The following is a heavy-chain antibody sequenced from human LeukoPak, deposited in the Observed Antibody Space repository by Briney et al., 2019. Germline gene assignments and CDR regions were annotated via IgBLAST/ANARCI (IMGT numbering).Heavy chain of an antibody. CDR2: IYYSGCT. Sequence: PSETLSLTCTVSGGSISSYYWSWIRQPPGKGLEWIGYIYYSGCTNYNPSLKSRVTISVDTSKNQFSLKLSSVTAADTAVYYCARLGPAAGTSFDYWGQGTLVTVSS. CDR1: GGSISSYY. J-gene: IGHJ4*02. V-gene: IGHV4-59*08. CDR3: ARLGPAAGTSFDY. D-gene: IGHD6-13*01.